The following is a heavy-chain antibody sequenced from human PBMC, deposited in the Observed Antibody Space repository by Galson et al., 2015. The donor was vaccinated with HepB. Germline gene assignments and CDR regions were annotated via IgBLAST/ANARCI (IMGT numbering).Heavy chain of an antibody. CDR1: GFTFSAYS. J-gene: IGHJ4*02. V-gene: IGHV3-48*02. CDR2: ISSTSSNTV. CDR3: APRAMTAYDY. Sequence: SVRLSCAASGFTFSAYSMNWVRQAPGKGLEWVSYISSTSSNTVHYAESVKGRFTISRDNAKNSLYLQMNSLRDEDTAVYYCAPRAMTAYDYWGQGTPVTVSS. D-gene: IGHD2-21*02.